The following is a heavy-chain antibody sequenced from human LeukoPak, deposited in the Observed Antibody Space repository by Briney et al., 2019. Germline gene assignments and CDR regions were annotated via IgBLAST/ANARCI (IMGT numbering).Heavy chain of an antibody. Sequence: GASVKVSCKASGYTFTSYDINWVRQATGQGLEWMGWMNPNSGNTGYAQKFQGRVTMTRNTSISTAYMELSSLRSEDTAVYYCARGAARPALHHYYYYGMDVWGQGTTVTVSS. CDR2: MNPNSGNT. D-gene: IGHD6-6*01. V-gene: IGHV1-8*01. CDR1: GYTFTSYD. J-gene: IGHJ6*02. CDR3: ARGAARPALHHYYYYGMDV.